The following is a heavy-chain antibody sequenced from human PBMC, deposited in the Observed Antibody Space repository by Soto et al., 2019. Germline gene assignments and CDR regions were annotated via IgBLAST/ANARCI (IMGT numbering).Heavy chain of an antibody. J-gene: IGHJ5*02. D-gene: IGHD2-2*01. V-gene: IGHV3-23*01. CDR3: AKSPAFIVVVPAAPGS. CDR1: GFTFSSYA. Sequence: EVQLLESGGGLVQPGGSLRLSCAASGFTFSSYAMSWVRQAPGKGLEWVSAISGSGGSTYYADSVKCRFTISRDNSKNTLYLQMNSLRAEDTAVYYCAKSPAFIVVVPAAPGSLGQGTLVTVSS. CDR2: ISGSGGST.